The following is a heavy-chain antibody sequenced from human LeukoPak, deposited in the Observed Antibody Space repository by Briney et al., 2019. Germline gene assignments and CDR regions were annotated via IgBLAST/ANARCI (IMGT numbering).Heavy chain of an antibody. CDR1: GFTFSSYG. CDR2: IWYGGSNK. Sequence: GRSLRLSCAASGFTFSSYGMHWVRQAPGKGLEWVAVIWYGGSNKYYADSVKGRFTISRDNSKNTLYLQMNSLRAEDTAVYYRAKDSAKRWAFDIWGQGTMVTVSS. J-gene: IGHJ3*02. CDR3: AKDSAKRWAFDI. V-gene: IGHV3-30*18. D-gene: IGHD1-26*01.